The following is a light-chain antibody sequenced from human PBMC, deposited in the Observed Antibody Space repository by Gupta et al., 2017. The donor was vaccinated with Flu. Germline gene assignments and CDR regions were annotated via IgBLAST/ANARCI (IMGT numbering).Light chain of an antibody. CDR1: QTVLYRSNNKND. CDR2: WAS. CDR3: QQYYSSPFT. J-gene: IGKJ4*01. Sequence: DIVMTQSPDSLTVSLGERATLTCKSSQTVLYRSNNKNDLAWYQQKPGQPPKLLISWASTRESGVPERFNGSGSGTDFTLTISSLQAEDVAVYYCQQYYSSPFTFGGGTKVDIK. V-gene: IGKV4-1*01.